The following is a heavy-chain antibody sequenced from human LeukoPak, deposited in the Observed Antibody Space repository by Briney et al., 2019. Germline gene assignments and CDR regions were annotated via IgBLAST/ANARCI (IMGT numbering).Heavy chain of an antibody. J-gene: IGHJ5*02. CDR2: INPNSGGT. V-gene: IGHV1-2*02. CDR3: ARANILTGSAFDP. CDR1: GYTFTGYY. Sequence: ASVKVSCKASGYTFTGYYIHWVRQAPGLGLEWMGWINPNSGGTTYAQKFQGRFTMTGDTSISTVYMELSRLRSDDTAVYYCARANILTGSAFDPWGQGTLVTVSS. D-gene: IGHD3-9*01.